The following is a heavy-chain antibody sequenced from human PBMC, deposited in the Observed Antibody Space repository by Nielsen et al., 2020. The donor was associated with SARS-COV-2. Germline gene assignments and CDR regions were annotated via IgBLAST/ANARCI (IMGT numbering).Heavy chain of an antibody. V-gene: IGHV1-46*01. CDR3: AREYYYGSGNRRYYYYYGMDV. CDR2: INPSGGST. CDR1: GYTFTSYY. J-gene: IGHJ6*02. Sequence: ASVKVSCKASGYTFTSYYMHWVRQAPGQGLEWMGIINPSGGSTSYAQKFQGRVAMTRDTSTSTVYMELSSLRSEDTAVYYCAREYYYGSGNRRYYYYYGMDVWGQGTTVTVSS. D-gene: IGHD3-10*01.